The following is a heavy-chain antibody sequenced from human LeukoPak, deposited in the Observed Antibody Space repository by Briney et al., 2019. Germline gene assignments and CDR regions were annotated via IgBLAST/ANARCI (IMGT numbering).Heavy chain of an antibody. Sequence: ASVKVSCKASGYTFTSYGISWVRQAPGQGLEWMGWISAYNGNTNYAQKLQGRVTMTTDTSTSTAYMELRSLRSDDTAVYYCARDEGSGWYQWELGYWGQGTLVTVSS. V-gene: IGHV1-18*01. D-gene: IGHD6-19*01. CDR3: ARDEGSGWYQWELGY. J-gene: IGHJ4*02. CDR1: GYTFTSYG. CDR2: ISAYNGNT.